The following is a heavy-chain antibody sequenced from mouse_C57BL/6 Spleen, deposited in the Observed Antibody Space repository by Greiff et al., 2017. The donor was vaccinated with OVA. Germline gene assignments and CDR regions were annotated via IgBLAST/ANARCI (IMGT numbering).Heavy chain of an antibody. D-gene: IGHD2-14*01. CDR2: IYPGSGST. CDR3: AREEVFPGYLDY. V-gene: IGHV1-55*01. J-gene: IGHJ2*01. Sequence: QVQLQQSGAELVKPGASVKMSCKASGYTFTSYWITWVKQRPGQGLEWIGDIYPGSGSTNYNEKFKSKATLTVDTSSSTAYMQLSSLTSEDSAVYYCAREEVFPGYLDYWGQGTTLTVSS. CDR1: GYTFTSYW.